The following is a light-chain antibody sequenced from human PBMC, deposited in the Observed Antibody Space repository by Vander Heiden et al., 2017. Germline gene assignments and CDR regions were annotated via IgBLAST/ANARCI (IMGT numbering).Light chain of an antibody. V-gene: IGLV7-43*01. CDR1: TGAVTSSFY. CDR2: SAT. Sequence: QTVVTQEPSLTVSPGGTVTLTCASTTGAVTSSFYPNWFQQKPGQAPRALIYSATNKYAWTPARFSGSLLGGKAALTLSGVQPEDEDDYYCLLSAGGVWVFGGGTKVTVL. J-gene: IGLJ3*02. CDR3: LLSAGGVWV.